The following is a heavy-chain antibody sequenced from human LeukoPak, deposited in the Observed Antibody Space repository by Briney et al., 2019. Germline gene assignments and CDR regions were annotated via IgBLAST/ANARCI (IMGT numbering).Heavy chain of an antibody. D-gene: IGHD3-22*01. CDR3: IRQGPTYYYDSSGLRSAFDI. CDR1: GFTFSGSA. J-gene: IGHJ3*02. V-gene: IGHV3-73*01. CDR2: IRSKANSYAT. Sequence: GSLRLSCAASGFTFSGSAMHWVRQASGKGLEWVGRIRSKANSYATAYAASVKGRFTISRDDSKNTAYLQMSSLKTEDTAVYYCIRQGPTYYYDSSGLRSAFDIWGQGTMVTVSS.